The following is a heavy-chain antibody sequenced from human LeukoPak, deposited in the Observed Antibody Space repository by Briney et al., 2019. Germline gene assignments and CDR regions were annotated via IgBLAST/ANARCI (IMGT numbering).Heavy chain of an antibody. D-gene: IGHD6-13*01. CDR2: IYYSGST. Sequence: SETLSLTCTVSGGSISSSSYYWGWIRQPPGKGLEWIGSIYYSGSTYYNPSLKSRVTISVDTSKNQFSLKLSSVTAADTAVYYCARDSGPIAAADYSGYYYYYYMDVWGKGTTVTVSS. J-gene: IGHJ6*03. CDR3: ARDSGPIAAADYSGYYYYYYMDV. V-gene: IGHV4-39*07. CDR1: GGSISSSSYY.